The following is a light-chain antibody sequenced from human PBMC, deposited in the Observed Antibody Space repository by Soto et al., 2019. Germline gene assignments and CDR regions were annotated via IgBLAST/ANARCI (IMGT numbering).Light chain of an antibody. V-gene: IGKV4-1*01. CDR1: QSVLYSSNNKNY. CDR3: HQYYSTPFT. CDR2: WAS. Sequence: DIVMTQSPDSLAVSLGERATINCKSSQSVLYSSNNKNYLAWYQQKPGQPPKLLISWASTRESGVPDRFSGSGSGTDFTLTISSLQAEDVAVYYCHQYYSTPFTFGPGTKVDLK. J-gene: IGKJ3*01.